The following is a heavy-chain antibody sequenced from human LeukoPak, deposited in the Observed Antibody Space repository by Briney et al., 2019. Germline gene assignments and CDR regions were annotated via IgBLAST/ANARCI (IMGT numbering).Heavy chain of an antibody. CDR1: GGSISSSSHY. CDR2: IYYSGRT. CDR3: ARLVGSCSTTSCSFDY. D-gene: IGHD2-2*01. Sequence: PETLSLTCSLSGGSISSSSHYSGSIRQPPGKGLEWIGCIYYSGRTYYNPSLKSRVTISVNTSKNQFSLDLSSVTAADTAVYYCARLVGSCSTTSCSFDYWGQGTLVTVSA. J-gene: IGHJ4*02. V-gene: IGHV4-39*01.